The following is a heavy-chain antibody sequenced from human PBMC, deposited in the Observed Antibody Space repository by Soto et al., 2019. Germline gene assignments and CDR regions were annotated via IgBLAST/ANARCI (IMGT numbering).Heavy chain of an antibody. J-gene: IGHJ3*02. V-gene: IGHV3-9*01. CDR2: ISWNSGSI. D-gene: IGHD2-15*01. Sequence: GGSLRLSCAASGFTFDDYAMHWVRQAPGKGLEWVSGISWNSGSIGYADSVKGRFTISRDNAKNSLYLQMNSLRAEDTALYYCAKEHSIGNIVVVVATLAEGAFDIWGQGTMVTVSS. CDR1: GFTFDDYA. CDR3: AKEHSIGNIVVVVATLAEGAFDI.